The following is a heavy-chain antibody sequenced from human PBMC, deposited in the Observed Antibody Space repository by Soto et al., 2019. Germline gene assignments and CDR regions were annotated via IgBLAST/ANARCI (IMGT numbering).Heavy chain of an antibody. J-gene: IGHJ3*02. V-gene: IGHV3-9*01. CDR3: AKEYGSGRYYAFDI. CDR2: ISWNSGSI. D-gene: IGHD3-10*01. CDR1: GFTFDDYA. Sequence: EVQLVESGGGLVQPGRSLRLSCAASGFTFDDYAMHWVRQAPGKGLEWVSGISWNSGSIGYADSVKGRFTISRDNAKNSLYLQMNSLRAEDTALYYCAKEYGSGRYYAFDIWGQGTMVTVSS.